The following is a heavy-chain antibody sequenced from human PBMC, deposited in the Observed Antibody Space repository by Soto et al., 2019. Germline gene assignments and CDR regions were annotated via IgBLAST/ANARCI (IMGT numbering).Heavy chain of an antibody. CDR2: IIPIFGTA. CDR3: ARDPADCTNGVCYKSTGGMDV. V-gene: IGHV1-69*01. CDR1: GGTFSSYA. J-gene: IGHJ6*02. D-gene: IGHD2-8*01. Sequence: QVQLVQSGAEVKKPGSSVKVSCKASGGTFSSYAISWVRQAPGQGLEWMGGIIPIFGTANYAQKFQGRVTITADESTSTAYMELSSLRSEDTAVYYCARDPADCTNGVCYKSTGGMDVWGQGTTVTVSS.